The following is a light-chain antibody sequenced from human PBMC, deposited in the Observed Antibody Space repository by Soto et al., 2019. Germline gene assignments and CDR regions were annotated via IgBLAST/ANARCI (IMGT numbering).Light chain of an antibody. CDR1: QSVTNY. J-gene: IGKJ1*01. V-gene: IGKV3-20*01. CDR2: GAS. CDR3: QFYGSSLIT. Sequence: IFFTQSPDTLSFSPGERATLSCRASQSVTNYIAWYQQKPGQAPRLLIYGASSRATGIPDRFSGSGSGTDFTLTISRLEPEDSAVYYCQFYGSSLITFGQGTKVDIK.